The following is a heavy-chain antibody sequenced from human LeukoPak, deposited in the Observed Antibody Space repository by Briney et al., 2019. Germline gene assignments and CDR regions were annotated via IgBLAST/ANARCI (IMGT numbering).Heavy chain of an antibody. J-gene: IGHJ4*02. CDR1: GGSISSYY. D-gene: IGHD3-9*01. CDR3: ARAADDILTASGSDYFDY. CDR2: IYYTGST. V-gene: IGHV4-59*01. Sequence: KSSETLSLTCTVSGGSISSYYWTWVRQPPGKGLEWIGYIYYTGSTNYNPSLKSRVTISVDTSKNQLSLKLSSVTAADTAVYYCARAADDILTASGSDYFDYWGQGTLVTVSS.